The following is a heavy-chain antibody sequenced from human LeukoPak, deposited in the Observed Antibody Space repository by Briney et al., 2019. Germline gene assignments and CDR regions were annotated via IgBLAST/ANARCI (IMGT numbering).Heavy chain of an antibody. D-gene: IGHD1-26*01. J-gene: IGHJ4*02. Sequence: SDTLSLTCTVSGASMNNYYWSWIRQSPEKGLEWLGFVFSRGTTNLNPSFKSRLVMSIDTSKNQFSLRLSSVTAADTAVYFCARSWAAKWELPGQFDSWGQGRLVSVSS. V-gene: IGHV4-59*08. CDR2: VFSRGTT. CDR1: GASMNNYY. CDR3: ARSWAAKWELPGQFDS.